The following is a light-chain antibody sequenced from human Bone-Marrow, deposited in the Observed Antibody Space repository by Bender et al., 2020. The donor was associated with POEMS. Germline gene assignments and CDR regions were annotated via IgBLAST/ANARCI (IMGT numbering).Light chain of an antibody. V-gene: IGLV2-23*01. Sequence: QSALTQPASVSGSPGQSITISCTGTSSDIGSYDLVSWYQHHPGKAPKLLIYEDTKGPSGVSNRFSASKSGNSASLTISGLQAEDEADYYCCSYAGSRTLIFGGGTKLTVL. CDR2: EDT. CDR3: CSYAGSRTLI. CDR1: SSDIGSYDL. J-gene: IGLJ2*01.